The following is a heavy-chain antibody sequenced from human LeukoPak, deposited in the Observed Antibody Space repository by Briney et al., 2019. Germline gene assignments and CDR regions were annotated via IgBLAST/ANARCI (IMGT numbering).Heavy chain of an antibody. Sequence: SETLSLICTVSGGSISSYYWNWIRQPAGKGLEWTGHIYTSGSTNYNPSLKSRVTMSVDTSKNQFSLKLSSVTAADTAVYYCAREGGPYRPLDYSGQGTLVTVAS. CDR3: AREGGPYRPLDY. J-gene: IGHJ4*02. V-gene: IGHV4-4*07. CDR2: IYTSGST. CDR1: GGSISSYY.